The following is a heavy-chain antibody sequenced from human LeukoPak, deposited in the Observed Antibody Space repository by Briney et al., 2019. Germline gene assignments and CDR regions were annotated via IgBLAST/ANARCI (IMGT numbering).Heavy chain of an antibody. J-gene: IGHJ4*02. CDR3: ARAPHYYDSSGYYRY. Sequence: ASVKVSCKASGYTFTSYDINWVRRATGQGLEWMGWMNPNSGNTGYAQKFQGRVTMTRNTSISTAYMELSSLRSEDTAVYYCARAPHYYDSSGYYRYWGQGTLVTVSS. CDR2: MNPNSGNT. D-gene: IGHD3-22*01. CDR1: GYTFTSYD. V-gene: IGHV1-8*01.